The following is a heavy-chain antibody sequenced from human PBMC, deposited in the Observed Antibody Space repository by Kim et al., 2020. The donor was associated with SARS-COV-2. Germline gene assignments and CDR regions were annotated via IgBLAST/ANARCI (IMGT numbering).Heavy chain of an antibody. CDR2: IYNGGDT. J-gene: IGHJ4*02. CDR3: ERVGATSDFDY. V-gene: IGHV3-53*05. Sequence: GGSLRLSCAASGFIVSINSMNWVRQAPGKGLEWVSLIYNGGDTYYTDSVRGRFTISRDSSKNTLYLQMNSLRPDDTAVYYCERVGATSDFDYWGQGTLVTVSS. D-gene: IGHD1-26*01. CDR1: GFIVSINS.